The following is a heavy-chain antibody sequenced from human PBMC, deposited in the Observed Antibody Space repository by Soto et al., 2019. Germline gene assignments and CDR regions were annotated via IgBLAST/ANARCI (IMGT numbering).Heavy chain of an antibody. D-gene: IGHD2-21*01. CDR2: LYWDDDK. CDR1: GFSLSTTGVG. CDR3: AAAVVESAFDF. Sequence: QITLKESGPTLVKPTQTLTLTCTFSGFSLSTTGVGVGWVRQPPGKALEWLTLLYWDDDKRYSPSLKNRLTIIKDTSKNQVVLTMTNVDPVDTATYYCAAAVVESAFDFWGQGTMVTVSS. J-gene: IGHJ3*01. V-gene: IGHV2-5*02.